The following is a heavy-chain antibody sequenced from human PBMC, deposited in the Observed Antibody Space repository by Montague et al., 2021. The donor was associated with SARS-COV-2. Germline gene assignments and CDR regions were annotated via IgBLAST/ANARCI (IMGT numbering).Heavy chain of an antibody. V-gene: IGHV4-4*02. D-gene: IGHD3-22*01. J-gene: IGHJ3*02. CDR3: ARAMIVVTRDAFDI. CDR1: GDSISTTNW. Sequence: SETLSLTCSVSGDSISTTNWWSWVRQPPGKGLEWIGEISHSGNTXXNSXXXSRVTISLDKSKNQFSLKLRSVTAADTAVYYCARAMIVVTRDAFDICGRGTKVIVST. CDR2: ISHSGNT.